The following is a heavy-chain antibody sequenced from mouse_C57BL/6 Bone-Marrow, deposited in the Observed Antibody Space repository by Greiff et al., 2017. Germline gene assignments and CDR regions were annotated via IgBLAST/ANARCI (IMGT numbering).Heavy chain of an antibody. CDR3: ARSPVRLPSDY. CDR1: GYSITSGYY. D-gene: IGHD3-2*02. Sequence: EVQLVESGPGLVKPSQSLSLTCSVTGYSITSGYYWNWIRQFPGNKLEWMGYISYDGSNNSNPSLKNRISITRDTSKNQFFLKLNSVTTEDTATYYCARSPVRLPSDYWGQGTTLTVSS. V-gene: IGHV3-6*01. CDR2: ISYDGSN. J-gene: IGHJ2*01.